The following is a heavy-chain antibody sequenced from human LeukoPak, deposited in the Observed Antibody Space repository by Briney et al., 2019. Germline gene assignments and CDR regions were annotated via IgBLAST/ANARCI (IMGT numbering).Heavy chain of an antibody. V-gene: IGHV5-51*01. Sequence: GESLKISSQGSGYSFSTSWIAWVRQMPGKGLEWMGIIYPGDSDTRYSPSLQGQVTISADKSISTAYLQWSSLQASDTAMYYCARRHNSGWYSDYWGQGTLVTVSS. J-gene: IGHJ4*02. CDR2: IYPGDSDT. D-gene: IGHD6-19*01. CDR1: GYSFSTSW. CDR3: ARRHNSGWYSDY.